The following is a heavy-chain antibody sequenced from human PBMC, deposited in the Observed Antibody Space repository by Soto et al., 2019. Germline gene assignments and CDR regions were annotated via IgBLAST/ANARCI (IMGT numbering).Heavy chain of an antibody. D-gene: IGHD5-12*01. CDR3: ARAPRGYSGYLVYHYGMDV. CDR2: INPNTGDT. J-gene: IGHJ6*02. V-gene: IGHV1-2*02. CDR1: GYTLTDYY. Sequence: QGQLLQSGAEVKKPGASVKVSCTASGYTLTDYYMHWVRQAPGPGLEWMGWINPNTGDTNYAQKFQGRVTMTRDTAISTAYMELSRLRSDDTAMYYCARAPRGYSGYLVYHYGMDVLGQGTTVTVSS.